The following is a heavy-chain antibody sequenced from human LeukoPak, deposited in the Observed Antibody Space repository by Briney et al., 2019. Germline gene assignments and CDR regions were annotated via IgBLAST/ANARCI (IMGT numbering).Heavy chain of an antibody. Sequence: SETLSLTCIVSGDSNSSSYWTWIRQPPGKGPEWIGYIYHSGTTSYNPSLKSRVTISLNTSKNQFSLRLSSVTAADTAVYFCARDSGYCDTTACTDYFDLWGQGTLVAVST. CDR1: GDSNSSSY. D-gene: IGHD2/OR15-2a*01. CDR3: ARDSGYCDTTACTDYFDL. J-gene: IGHJ4*02. CDR2: IYHSGTT. V-gene: IGHV4-59*01.